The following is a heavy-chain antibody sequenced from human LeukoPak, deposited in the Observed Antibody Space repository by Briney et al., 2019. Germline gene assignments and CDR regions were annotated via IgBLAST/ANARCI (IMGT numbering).Heavy chain of an antibody. V-gene: IGHV3-23*01. CDR3: AAKQSGDYPLEY. J-gene: IGHJ4*02. D-gene: IGHD3-22*01. Sequence: KAGGSLRHSCAASGFTFSNYAMNWVRQAPGKGLEWVSVIGTSGRTTDYADSVKGRFTISRDNSKNTLYLQMNTLRAHDTAVYYCAAKQSGDYPLEYWGQGTQVTVSS. CDR1: GFTFSNYA. CDR2: IGTSGRTT.